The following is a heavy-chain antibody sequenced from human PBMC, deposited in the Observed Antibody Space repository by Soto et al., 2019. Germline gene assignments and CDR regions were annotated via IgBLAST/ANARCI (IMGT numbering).Heavy chain of an antibody. J-gene: IGHJ6*02. V-gene: IGHV1-3*01. Sequence: ASVKVSCKASEYTFTSYAMHWVRQAPGQRLEWMGWINAGNGNTKYSQKFQGRVTITRDTSASTAYMELSSLRSEDTAVYYCAMSAVSKHPHYYYGMDVRGQGTTVTVSS. CDR1: EYTFTSYA. CDR2: INAGNGNT. D-gene: IGHD6-25*01. CDR3: AMSAVSKHPHYYYGMDV.